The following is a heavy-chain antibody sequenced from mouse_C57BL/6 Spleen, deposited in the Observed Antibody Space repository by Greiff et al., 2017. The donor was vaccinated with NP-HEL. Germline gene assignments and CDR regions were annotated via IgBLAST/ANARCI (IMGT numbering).Heavy chain of an antibody. Sequence: VQLVESGPELVKPGASVKISCKASGYSFTRYYIHWVKQRPGQGLEWIGWIYPGSGNTKYNEKFKGKATLTADTSSSTAYMQLSSLTSEDSAVYYCARAYGSSYRYFDVWGTGTTVTVSS. CDR1: GYSFTRYY. CDR2: IYPGSGNT. CDR3: ARAYGSSYRYFDV. D-gene: IGHD1-1*01. V-gene: IGHV1-66*01. J-gene: IGHJ1*03.